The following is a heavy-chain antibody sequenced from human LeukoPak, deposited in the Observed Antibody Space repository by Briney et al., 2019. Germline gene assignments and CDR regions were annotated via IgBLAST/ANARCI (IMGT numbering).Heavy chain of an antibody. V-gene: IGHV3-9*01. CDR1: GFTFNDYA. CDR2: ISWNRNTI. CDR3: AKDADDSGDYVGIDY. Sequence: PGTSLRLSCTTSGFTFNDYAMHWVRQAPGKGLEWVAGISWNRNTIGYADSLRDRFTVFRDDAENSLYLQMNSLRPEDTAIYYCAKDADDSGDYVGIDYWGQGTLVTVSS. J-gene: IGHJ4*02. D-gene: IGHD4-17*01.